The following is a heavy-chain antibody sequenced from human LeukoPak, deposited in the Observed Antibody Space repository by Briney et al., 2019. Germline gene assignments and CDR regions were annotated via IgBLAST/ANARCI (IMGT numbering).Heavy chain of an antibody. CDR1: GFTFSTYA. CDR2: VLYDGSNE. J-gene: IGHJ4*02. Sequence: GGSLRLSCAASGFTFSTYAMHWVRQAPGKGLEWVAVVLYDGSNEHYTDSVRGRFTISRDNPKNTLWLQMNSLTADDTAVYYCARGEFSGLDYWGQGTLVTVSS. D-gene: IGHD5-12*01. V-gene: IGHV3-30-3*01. CDR3: ARGEFSGLDY.